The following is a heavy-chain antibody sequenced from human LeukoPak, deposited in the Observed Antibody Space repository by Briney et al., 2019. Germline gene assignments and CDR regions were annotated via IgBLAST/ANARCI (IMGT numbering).Heavy chain of an antibody. D-gene: IGHD7-27*01. CDR3: ARDFLGYYYYMDV. V-gene: IGHV1-2*02. J-gene: IGHJ6*03. CDR2: INPNSGGT. CDR1: GYTFTGYY. Sequence: ASVKVSCKASGYTFTGYYMHWVRQAPGQGLEWMGWINPNSGGTNYAQKFQGRVTMTRDTSISTAYMELSRLRSDDTAVYYCARDFLGYYYYMDVWGQGTLVTVSS.